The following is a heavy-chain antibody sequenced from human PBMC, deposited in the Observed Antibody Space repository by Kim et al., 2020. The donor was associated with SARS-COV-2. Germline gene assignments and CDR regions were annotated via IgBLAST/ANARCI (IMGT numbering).Heavy chain of an antibody. D-gene: IGHD3-10*01. CDR2: INHSGST. J-gene: IGHJ6*01. Sequence: SETLSLTCAVYGGSFSGYYWSWIRQPPGKGLEWIGEINHSGSTNYNPSLKSRVTISVDTSKNHFSLKLSSVTAADTAVDYCARGGPAVFPRSYYYYYYG. CDR1: GGSFSGYY. V-gene: IGHV4-34*01. CDR3: ARGGPAVFPRSYYYYYYG.